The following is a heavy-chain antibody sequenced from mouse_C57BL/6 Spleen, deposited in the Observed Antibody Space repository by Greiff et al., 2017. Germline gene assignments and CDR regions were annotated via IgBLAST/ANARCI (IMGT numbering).Heavy chain of an antibody. Sequence: EVKVVESGGGLVKPGGSLKLSCAASGFTFSSYTMSWVRQTPEKRLEWVATISGGGGNTYYPDSGKGRFTISRDNAKNTLYLQMSSLRSEDTALYYCASYSNFLMDYWGQGTSVTVSS. CDR1: GFTFSSYT. J-gene: IGHJ4*01. V-gene: IGHV5-9*01. CDR3: ASYSNFLMDY. D-gene: IGHD2-5*01. CDR2: ISGGGGNT.